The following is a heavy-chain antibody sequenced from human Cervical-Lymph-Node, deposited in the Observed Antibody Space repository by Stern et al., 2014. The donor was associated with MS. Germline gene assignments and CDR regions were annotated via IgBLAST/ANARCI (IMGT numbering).Heavy chain of an antibody. J-gene: IGHJ4*02. CDR1: GFTFSSSA. CDR2: ISGSGTVT. D-gene: IGHD4-23*01. CDR3: ARDYGGNSVLDY. V-gene: IGHV3-23*04. Sequence: EVQLVASGGGLVQPGGSLRLSCAASGFTFSSSAMSWVRQAPGKGLERVSFISGSGTVTYYADSVKGRFIISRDYSKNTLYLQLNSLRAEDTAIYYCARDYGGNSVLDYWGQGTLVTVSS.